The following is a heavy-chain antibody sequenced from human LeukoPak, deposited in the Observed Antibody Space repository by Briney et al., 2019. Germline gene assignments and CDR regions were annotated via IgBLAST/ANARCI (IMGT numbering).Heavy chain of an antibody. CDR2: INPSGGST. J-gene: IGHJ4*02. CDR3: ARDRGVVGATIFDY. V-gene: IGHV1-46*01. CDR1: RYTFTSYY. Sequence: ASVRVPCKASRYTFTSYYMHWVRQAPEQGLEWMGIINPSGGSTSYAQRFQGRVTMTRDTSTSTVYMELSSLRSEDTAVYYCARDRGVVGATIFDYWGQGTLVTVSS. D-gene: IGHD1-26*01.